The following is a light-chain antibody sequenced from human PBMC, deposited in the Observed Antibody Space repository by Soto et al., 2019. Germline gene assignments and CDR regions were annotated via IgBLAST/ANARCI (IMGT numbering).Light chain of an antibody. CDR2: GAS. V-gene: IGKV3-20*01. Sequence: EIVLTQSPGTLSLSPGERATLSCRASQSVSSSYLGWYQQKPGQSPRLLIYGASSRATGIPDRFSGSGSGTDFTLTISRLELEDFAVYYCHQYGRSPQWTFGQGTKVEIK. J-gene: IGKJ1*01. CDR3: HQYGRSPQWT. CDR1: QSVSSSY.